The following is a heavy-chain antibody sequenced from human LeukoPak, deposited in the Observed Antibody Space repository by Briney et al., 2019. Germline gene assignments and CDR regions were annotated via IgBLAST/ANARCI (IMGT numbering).Heavy chain of an antibody. CDR1: GFTFSSYS. J-gene: IGHJ5*02. D-gene: IGHD1-20*01. Sequence: GGSLRLSCAASGFTFSSYSMNWVRQAPGEGLEWVSYISSSSSTIYYADSVKGRFTISRDNAKNSLYLQMNSLRAEDTAVYYCASDIRITGQKDWFDPWGQGTLVTVSS. CDR2: ISSSSSTI. CDR3: ASDIRITGQKDWFDP. V-gene: IGHV3-48*01.